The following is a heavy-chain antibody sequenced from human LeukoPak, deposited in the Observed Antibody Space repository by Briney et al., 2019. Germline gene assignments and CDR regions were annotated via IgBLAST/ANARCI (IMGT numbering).Heavy chain of an antibody. D-gene: IGHD3-22*01. V-gene: IGHV3-74*01. CDR2: INSDGSST. CDR1: GFTFSSYW. J-gene: IGHJ5*02. CDR3: AKDPTKTYYYDSSGYT. Sequence: GGSLRLSCAASGFTFSSYWMHWVRHAPGKGLVWVSRINSDGSSTSYADSVKGRFTISRDNAKNTLYLQMNSLRAEDTAVYYCAKDPTKTYYYDSSGYTWGQGTLVTVSS.